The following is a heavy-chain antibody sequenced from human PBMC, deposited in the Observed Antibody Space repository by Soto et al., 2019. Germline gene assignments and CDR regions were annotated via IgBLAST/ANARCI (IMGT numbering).Heavy chain of an antibody. V-gene: IGHV4-61*01. CDR3: ARGRIAGSPNWFDP. J-gene: IGHJ5*02. CDR2: IYYSGST. D-gene: IGHD6-13*01. CDR1: GGSVSSGSYY. Sequence: QVQLQESGPGLVKPSETLSLTCTVSGGSVSSGSYYWSWIRQPPGKGLEWIGYIYYSGSTNYNPSLKRRVTISVDTSKNQFSLKLSSVTAADTAVYYCARGRIAGSPNWFDPWGQGTLVTVSS.